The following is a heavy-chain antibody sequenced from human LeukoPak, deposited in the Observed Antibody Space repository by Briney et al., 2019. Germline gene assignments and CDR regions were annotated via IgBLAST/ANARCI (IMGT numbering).Heavy chain of an antibody. CDR2: PKKGGSEN. D-gene: IGHD5-18*01. Sequence: GGSLRLSCAASGFTGSSYWMIWVPQAQGQGLEWVANPKKGGSENDYVDSGKGRMTISRDNAKTSLDLQMNSLRGEDTAVYYCARHLSGVTGYTYGRGIDYWGQGTLVTVSS. CDR1: GFTGSSYW. CDR3: ARHLSGVTGYTYGRGIDY. J-gene: IGHJ4*02. V-gene: IGHV3-7*01.